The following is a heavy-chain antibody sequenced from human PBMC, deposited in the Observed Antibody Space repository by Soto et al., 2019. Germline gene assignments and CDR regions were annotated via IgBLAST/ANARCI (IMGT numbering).Heavy chain of an antibody. D-gene: IGHD2-15*01. V-gene: IGHV4-30-4*01. J-gene: IGHJ4*02. Sequence: QVQLQESGPGLVKPSQTLSLTFTVSGGSISSGDYYWSWIRQPPGKGLEWIGYLYYSGSTYYNPSLNRRVIISVDTSRNQFSLRLSAVTAADTAVYYCARAVRCSVGSCYYPYYFAYWVQGTLVAVSS. CDR3: ARAVRCSVGSCYYPYYFAY. CDR1: GGSISSGDYY. CDR2: LYYSGST.